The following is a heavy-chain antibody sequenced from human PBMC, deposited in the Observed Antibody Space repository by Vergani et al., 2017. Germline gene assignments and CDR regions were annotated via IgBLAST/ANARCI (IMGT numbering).Heavy chain of an antibody. J-gene: IGHJ3*02. V-gene: IGHV3-33*01. CDR2: IWYDGSNK. Sequence: QVQLVESGGGVVQPGRSLRLSCAASGFTFSSYGMHWVRQAPGKGLEWVAVIWYDGSNKYYADSVKGRFTISRDNYKNTLYLQMNSLRAEDTAVYYCARDGDSSSWAFDIWGQGTMVTVSS. D-gene: IGHD6-13*01. CDR1: GFTFSSYG. CDR3: ARDGDSSSWAFDI.